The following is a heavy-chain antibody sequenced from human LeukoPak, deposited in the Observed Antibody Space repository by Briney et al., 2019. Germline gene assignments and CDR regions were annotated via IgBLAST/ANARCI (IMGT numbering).Heavy chain of an antibody. V-gene: IGHV4-34*01. CDR1: GGSFSGYY. Sequence: SETLSLTCAVYGGSFSGYYWSWIRQPPGKGLEWIGEINHSGSTNYNPSLKSRVTISVGTSKNQFSLKLSSVTAADTAVYYCARDKSRTYGSADAFDIWGQGTMVTVSS. CDR2: INHSGST. J-gene: IGHJ3*02. D-gene: IGHD3-10*01. CDR3: ARDKSRTYGSADAFDI.